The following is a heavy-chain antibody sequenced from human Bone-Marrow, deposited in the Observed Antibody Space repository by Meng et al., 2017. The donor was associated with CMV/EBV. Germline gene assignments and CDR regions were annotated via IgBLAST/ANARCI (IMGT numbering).Heavy chain of an antibody. CDR2: IYYSGST. D-gene: IGHD3-16*01. CDR3: ARGGIPPRYFDY. CDR1: GGPISSSSYY. V-gene: IGHV4-39*07. J-gene: IGHJ4*02. Sequence: SETLSLTCTVSGGPISSSSYYWGWIRQPPGKGLEWIGSIYYSGSTYYNPSLKSRVTISVDTSKNQFSLKLSSVTAADTAVYYCARGGIPPRYFDYWGQGTLVTVSS.